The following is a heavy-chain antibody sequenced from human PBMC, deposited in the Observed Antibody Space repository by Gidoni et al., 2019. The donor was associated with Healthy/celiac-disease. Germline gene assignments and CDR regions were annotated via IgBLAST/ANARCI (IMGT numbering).Heavy chain of an antibody. CDR2: IYNSGST. Sequence: QLQLQESGPGLVKPSETLSLTCTVSGGSIRSSSYYWGWIRQPPGKGLEWIGGIYNSGSTYYNPSLKSRVTISVDTSKNQFSLKLSSVTAADTAVYYCARHEFDSSGFGRVYYFDYWGQGTLVTVSS. CDR1: GGSIRSSSYY. V-gene: IGHV4-39*01. D-gene: IGHD3-22*01. CDR3: ARHEFDSSGFGRVYYFDY. J-gene: IGHJ4*02.